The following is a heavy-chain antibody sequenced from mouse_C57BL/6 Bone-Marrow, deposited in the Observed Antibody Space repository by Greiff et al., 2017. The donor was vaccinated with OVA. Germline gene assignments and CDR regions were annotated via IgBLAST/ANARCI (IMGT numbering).Heavy chain of an antibody. V-gene: IGHV1-64*01. CDR1: GYTFTSYW. CDR3: AREGIIYWYFDV. Sequence: VQLQQPGAELVKPGASVNLSCKASGYTFTSYWMHWVKQRPGQGLEWIGMIHPNSGSTNYNEKFKSKATLTVDKSSSTAYMQLSSLTSEDSAVYYCAREGIIYWYFDVWGTGTTVTVSS. CDR2: IHPNSGST. J-gene: IGHJ1*03.